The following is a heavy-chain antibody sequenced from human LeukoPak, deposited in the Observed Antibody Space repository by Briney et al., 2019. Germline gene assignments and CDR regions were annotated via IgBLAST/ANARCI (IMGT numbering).Heavy chain of an antibody. J-gene: IGHJ3*02. V-gene: IGHV7-4-1*02. CDR3: ARDIGSWYYDFWSGYKTDAFDI. D-gene: IGHD3-3*01. Sequence: ASVKVSCKASGYTFTGYYMHWVRQAPGQGLEWMGWIDTNTGNPTYAQGFTGRFVFSLDTSVSTAYLQISSLKAEDTAVYYCARDIGSWYYDFWSGYKTDAFDIWGQGTMVTVSS. CDR1: GYTFTGYY. CDR2: IDTNTGNP.